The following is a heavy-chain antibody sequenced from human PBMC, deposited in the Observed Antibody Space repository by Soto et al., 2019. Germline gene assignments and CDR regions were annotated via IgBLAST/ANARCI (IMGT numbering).Heavy chain of an antibody. J-gene: IGHJ6*02. CDR3: VRQGIDYLHGLVDV. V-gene: IGHV4-59*08. CDR2: VYYTGDT. CDR1: SGPDRSHN. D-gene: IGHD4-17*01. Sequence: QVQLQQSGPRLVKPSETLSLTCTVSSGPDRSHNWGWIRQPPGRGLESIGYVYYTGDTAYNPSLRGRVTISADTATNDISLTLNSVTAADTAVYYCVRQGIDYLHGLVDVWGQGTTVSVSS.